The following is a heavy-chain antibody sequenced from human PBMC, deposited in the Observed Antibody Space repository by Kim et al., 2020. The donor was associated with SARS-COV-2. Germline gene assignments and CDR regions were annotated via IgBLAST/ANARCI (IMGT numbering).Heavy chain of an antibody. Sequence: ASVKVSCKASGYSFSGFSVHWVRQAPGQGLEWMGWINPSSGGTKYAQNFKGRVTMTRDTSISTVYMELSRLRSDDTAVYYCAREGDCIGHTCFAPYHNYYDGMDLWGPGTTVTVSS. CDR3: AREGDCIGHTCFAPYHNYYDGMDL. V-gene: IGHV1-2*02. CDR2: INPSSGGT. D-gene: IGHD2-15*01. CDR1: GYSFSGFS. J-gene: IGHJ6*02.